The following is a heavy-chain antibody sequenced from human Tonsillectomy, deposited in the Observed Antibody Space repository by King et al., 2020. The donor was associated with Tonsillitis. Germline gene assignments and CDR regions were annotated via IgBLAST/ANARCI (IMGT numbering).Heavy chain of an antibody. Sequence: VQLQESGPGLVKPSQNMSLTCAVSGGSISSGGYPWSWIRQPPGKGLEWIGYIYYSGSTYYNPSLKSRVTISVDRAKNQFSLNLSSVTAADTAMYYCARLGDCAGNCLRQWGQGTLVTVSS. CDR3: ARLGDCAGNCLRQ. CDR2: IYYSGST. J-gene: IGHJ4*02. V-gene: IGHV4-30-4*07. D-gene: IGHD2-21*02. CDR1: GGSISSGGYP.